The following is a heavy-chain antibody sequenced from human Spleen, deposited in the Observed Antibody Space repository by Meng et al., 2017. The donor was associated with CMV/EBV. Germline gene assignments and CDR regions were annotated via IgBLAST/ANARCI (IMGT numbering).Heavy chain of an antibody. CDR2: IGDGGSTI. J-gene: IGHJ6*02. V-gene: IGHV3-11*04. D-gene: IGHD4-11*01. CDR1: GFTFSDYY. Sequence: GESLKISCAASGFTFSDYYMSWIRQAPGKGLEWVSYIGDGGSTIYYVDSVRGRFTISRDNAKNSLYLQMNSLRAEDTAVYYCARGGGSIYYYYGMDVWGQGTTVTVSS. CDR3: ARGGGSIYYYYGMDV.